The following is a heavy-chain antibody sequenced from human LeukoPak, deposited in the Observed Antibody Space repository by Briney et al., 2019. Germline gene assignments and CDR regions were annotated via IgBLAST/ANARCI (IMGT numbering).Heavy chain of an antibody. V-gene: IGHV3-48*03. D-gene: IGHD3-22*01. Sequence: GGSLRLSCEASGFTFSSSDMNWVRQAPGKGLEWVSAISGSGGSTYYADSVKGRFTISRDNAKNSLYLQMNSLRAEDTAVYYCARTPGDSSGYYYDYWGQGTLVTVSS. CDR2: ISGSGGST. CDR1: GFTFSSSD. CDR3: ARTPGDSSGYYYDY. J-gene: IGHJ4*02.